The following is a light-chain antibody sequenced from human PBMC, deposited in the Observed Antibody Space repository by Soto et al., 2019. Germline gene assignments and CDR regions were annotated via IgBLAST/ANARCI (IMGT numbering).Light chain of an antibody. J-gene: IGKJ3*01. CDR2: DAS. V-gene: IGKV1-33*01. Sequence: IQMTQSPSSLSASVGDRVTITCQASQDVRKYLSWYQQKARKAPKLLIYDASNLETGVPSRFSGSGSGTDFTFTISSLQPEDIATYYCQQRHNLPHNFGPGTKVDIK. CDR3: QQRHNLPHN. CDR1: QDVRKY.